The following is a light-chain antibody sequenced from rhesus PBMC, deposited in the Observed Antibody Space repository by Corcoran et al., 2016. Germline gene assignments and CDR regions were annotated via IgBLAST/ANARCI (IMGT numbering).Light chain of an antibody. CDR2: KAS. V-gene: IGKV1-22*01. J-gene: IGKJ1*01. CDR3: QQYSSRPRT. CDR1: QGISSW. Sequence: DIQMTQSPSSLSASVGDTVTITCRASQGISSWLAWYQQKPGKAPKLLIYKASSLQSGVPSRFSGSGSGTYCTLTISSLQSEDFATYYCQQYSSRPRTFGQGTKVEIK.